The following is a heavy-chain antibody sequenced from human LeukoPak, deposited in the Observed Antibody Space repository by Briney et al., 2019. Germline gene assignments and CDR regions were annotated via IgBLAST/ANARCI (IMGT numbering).Heavy chain of an antibody. Sequence: SVKVSCKASGGTFSSYAISWVRQAPGQGLEWMGGIIPIFGTANYAQKFQGRVTITADESTSTAYMELSSLRSEDTAVYYCARVRDGYNDAFDIWGQGTMVTVSS. D-gene: IGHD5-24*01. CDR2: IIPIFGTA. CDR3: ARVRDGYNDAFDI. V-gene: IGHV1-69*13. CDR1: GGTFSSYA. J-gene: IGHJ3*02.